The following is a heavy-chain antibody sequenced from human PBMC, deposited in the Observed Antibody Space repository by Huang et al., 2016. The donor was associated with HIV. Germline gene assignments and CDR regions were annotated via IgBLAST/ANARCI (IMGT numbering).Heavy chain of an antibody. Sequence: QVQLVQSGAEVKKPGASVKMSCKASGYTFTTYFIHWVRQAHGQGLEWMGIINPTGGTTAYAQNCQGRLTMTRDMSTSTVYMELRGLRSEDTAIYYCARGYSSGWYGVLEYWGQGTLVTVSS. CDR1: GYTFTTYF. D-gene: IGHD6-19*01. J-gene: IGHJ4*02. CDR3: ARGYSSGWYGVLEY. V-gene: IGHV1-46*01. CDR2: INPTGGTT.